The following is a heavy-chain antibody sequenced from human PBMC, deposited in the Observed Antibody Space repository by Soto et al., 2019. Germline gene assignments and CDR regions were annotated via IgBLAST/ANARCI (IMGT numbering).Heavy chain of an antibody. CDR1: GYTFTGYY. CDR3: AREDTAMVRSDYYYGLDV. CDR2: INPNSGGT. J-gene: IGHJ6*02. V-gene: IGHV1-2*02. Sequence: GASVKVSCKASGYTFTGYYVHWVRQAPGQGLEWMGWINPNSGGTNYAQYFQGRVTMTRDTTISTVYMELSRLRSDDTAVYFCAREDTAMVRSDYYYGLDVWGQGTTVTVSS. D-gene: IGHD5-18*01.